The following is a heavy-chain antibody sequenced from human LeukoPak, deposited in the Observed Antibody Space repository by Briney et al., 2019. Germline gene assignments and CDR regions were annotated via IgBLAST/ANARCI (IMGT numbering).Heavy chain of an antibody. CDR1: GGSTSGYY. V-gene: IGHV4-59*01. J-gene: IGHJ2*01. Sequence: SETLSLTCTVSGGSTSGYYYNWIRQPPGKGLEWIGYIYYSGSTNYNPSLKSRVTISLDTSKNQFSLKLSSVTTADTAVYYCARSVVTLYWYFDLWDRGTLVTVSS. CDR2: IYYSGST. CDR3: ARSVVTLYWYFDL. D-gene: IGHD4-23*01.